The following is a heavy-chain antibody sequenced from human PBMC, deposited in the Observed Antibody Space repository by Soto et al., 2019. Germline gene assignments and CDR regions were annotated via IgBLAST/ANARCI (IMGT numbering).Heavy chain of an antibody. J-gene: IGHJ4*02. D-gene: IGHD2-15*01. Sequence: GGSLRLSCAASGFTLSSYSMNWVRQAPGKGLEWVSYISSSSSTIYYADSVKGRFTISRDNAKNSLYLQMNSLRDEDTAVYYCARVSWYCSSGSCEDDYWGQGTLVTVSS. CDR3: ARVSWYCSSGSCEDDY. CDR2: ISSSSSTI. V-gene: IGHV3-48*02. CDR1: GFTLSSYS.